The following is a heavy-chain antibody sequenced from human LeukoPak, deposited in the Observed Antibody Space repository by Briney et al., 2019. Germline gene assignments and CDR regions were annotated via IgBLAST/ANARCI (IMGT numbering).Heavy chain of an antibody. CDR1: GDSISSSRYY. V-gene: IGHV4-39*01. J-gene: IGHJ4*02. Sequence: SETLSLTCSVSGDSISSSRYYWGWIRQPPGKGLEWIGTIYYSGSTYNNPSLKSRVTISVDTSKNQFSLKLSSVTAADTAVYYCARSPRTTPEDYWGQGTLVTVSS. D-gene: IGHD4-17*01. CDR2: IYYSGST. CDR3: ARSPRTTPEDY.